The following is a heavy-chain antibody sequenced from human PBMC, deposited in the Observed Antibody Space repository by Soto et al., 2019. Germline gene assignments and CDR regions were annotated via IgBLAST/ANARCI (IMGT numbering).Heavy chain of an antibody. CDR1: GYIFTGYY. Sequence: GASVKVSCKASGYIFTGYYMQWVRQAPGQGLEWMGWINPNSGDTNYTQKFQGWVTMTRDTSISTAYMELSRLRSDDTAVYYCATSRISIAVAGETEYYFDYWGQGTPVTVS. V-gene: IGHV1-2*04. D-gene: IGHD6-19*01. CDR3: ATSRISIAVAGETEYYFDY. CDR2: INPNSGDT. J-gene: IGHJ4*02.